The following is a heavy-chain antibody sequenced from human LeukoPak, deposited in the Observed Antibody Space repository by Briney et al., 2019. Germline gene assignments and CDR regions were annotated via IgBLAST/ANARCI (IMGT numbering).Heavy chain of an antibody. Sequence: SQTLSLTCTVSGGSISSDGYYWSWIRQHPGKGLEWIGYIYYSGSTYYNPSLKSRVSISVDTSKNQLSLKLSSVTAADTAVYYCARDLGYGSGPFDLWGRGTLVTVSS. D-gene: IGHD3-10*01. J-gene: IGHJ2*01. V-gene: IGHV4-31*03. CDR2: IYYSGST. CDR3: ARDLGYGSGPFDL. CDR1: GGSISSDGYY.